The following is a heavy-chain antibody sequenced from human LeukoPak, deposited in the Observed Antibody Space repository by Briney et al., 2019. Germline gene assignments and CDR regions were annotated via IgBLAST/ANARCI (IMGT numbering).Heavy chain of an antibody. CDR1: GFTFNTYS. Sequence: PGGSLRLSCAASGFTFNTYSMNWVRQAPGKGLEWVSSISGSSSYIYYADSLKGRFTIPRDNAKNSLYLQMNSLRAEDTAVYYCARGTVAGTPDFDFWGQGTLVTVSS. D-gene: IGHD6-19*01. J-gene: IGHJ4*02. CDR2: ISGSSSYI. V-gene: IGHV3-21*01. CDR3: ARGTVAGTPDFDF.